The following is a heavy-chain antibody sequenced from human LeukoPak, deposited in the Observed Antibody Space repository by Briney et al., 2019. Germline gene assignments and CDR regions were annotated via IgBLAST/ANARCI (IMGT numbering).Heavy chain of an antibody. J-gene: IGHJ4*02. V-gene: IGHV3-48*03. Sequence: GGSLRLSCAASGFTFSSYEMNWVRQAPGKGLEWVSYISSSGSTIYYADSVKGRFTISRDNAKNSLYLQMNSLRAEDTAVYYCARALLIVATSFDYWGQGTLVAVSS. CDR1: GFTFSSYE. CDR3: ARALLIVATSFDY. D-gene: IGHD5-12*01. CDR2: ISSSGSTI.